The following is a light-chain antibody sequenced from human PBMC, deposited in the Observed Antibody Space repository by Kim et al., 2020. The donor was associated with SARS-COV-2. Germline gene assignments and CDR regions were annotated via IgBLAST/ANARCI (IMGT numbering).Light chain of an antibody. V-gene: IGLV1-40*01. J-gene: IGLJ3*02. Sequence: RGTIVSSGGSPNIGAAYAVNWYQQLPGTAPKLLLYGNSRRPSGVPDRFSGSKSGTSASLAITGLQAEDEADYYCQSYDSSLSGWVFGGGTQLTVL. CDR3: QSYDSSLSGWV. CDR1: SPNIGAAYA. CDR2: GNS.